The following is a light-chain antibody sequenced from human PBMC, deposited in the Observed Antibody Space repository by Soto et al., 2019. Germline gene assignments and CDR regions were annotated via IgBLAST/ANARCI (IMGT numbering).Light chain of an antibody. Sequence: SYELNQPPSVSVSPGQTASITCSGDKLGDKYACWYQQKPGQSPVLVIYQDSKRPSGIPERFSGSNSGNTATLTISGTQAMDEADYYCQAWDSSIFFGGGTQLTVL. V-gene: IGLV3-1*01. CDR3: QAWDSSIF. CDR1: KLGDKY. J-gene: IGLJ2*01. CDR2: QDS.